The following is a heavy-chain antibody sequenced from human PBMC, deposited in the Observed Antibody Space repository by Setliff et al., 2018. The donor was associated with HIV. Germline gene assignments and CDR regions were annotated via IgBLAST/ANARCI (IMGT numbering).Heavy chain of an antibody. J-gene: IGHJ4*02. D-gene: IGHD3-16*01. Sequence: SETLSLTCIVSGYSVSSGYYWGWIRQPPGKGLQWTGAMYDSETTYYNPSLKSRVTMSVDASRNRFSLKLSSVTAADTAIYYCARHQKVSFMSDHWGQGMLVTVSS. CDR1: GYSVSSGYY. V-gene: IGHV4-38-2*02. CDR3: ARHQKVSFMSDH. CDR2: MYDSETT.